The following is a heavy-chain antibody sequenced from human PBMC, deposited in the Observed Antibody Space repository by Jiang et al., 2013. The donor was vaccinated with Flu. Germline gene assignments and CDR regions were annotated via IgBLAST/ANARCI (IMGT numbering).Heavy chain of an antibody. J-gene: IGHJ4*02. CDR2: TYYRSKWLD. D-gene: IGHD3/OR15-3a*01. Sequence: QTLSLTCVISGDSVSRDSAAWNWIRQSPSRGLGWLGRTYYRSKWLDDYAHSVKGRIIINPDTSKNQFSLHLNSVTPEDTAVYYCARGAIVAGLVILDYWGQGTMVTVSS. CDR1: GDSVSRDSAA. V-gene: IGHV6-1*01. CDR3: ARGAIVAGLVILDY.